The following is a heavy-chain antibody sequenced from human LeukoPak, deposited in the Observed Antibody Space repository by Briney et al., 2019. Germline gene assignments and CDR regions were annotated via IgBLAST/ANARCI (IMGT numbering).Heavy chain of an antibody. CDR1: GFTFSSYA. CDR3: GRSSGYPLVGNWFDP. J-gene: IGHJ5*02. V-gene: IGHV3-23*01. D-gene: IGHD6-13*01. Sequence: GGSLRLSCAASGFTFSSYAMSWVRQAPGKGLEWVSAISGSGGSTYYADSVKGRFTISRDNSKNTLYLQMNSLRAEDTAVYYCGRSSGYPLVGNWFDPWGKGTLVTVSS. CDR2: ISGSGGST.